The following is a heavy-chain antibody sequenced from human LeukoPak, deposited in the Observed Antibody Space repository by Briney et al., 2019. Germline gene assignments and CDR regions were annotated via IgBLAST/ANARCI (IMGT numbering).Heavy chain of an antibody. Sequence: GGSLRLSCAASGFTFSDYYMSWIRQAPGKGLEWVSYISSSGSTIYYADSVKGRFTISRDNAKNSLYLQMNSLRAEDTAVYYCARGRYDSSGYYSIFDLWGQGTLVTVSS. CDR1: GFTFSDYY. CDR2: ISSSGSTI. J-gene: IGHJ4*02. D-gene: IGHD3-22*01. CDR3: ARGRYDSSGYYSIFDL. V-gene: IGHV3-11*04.